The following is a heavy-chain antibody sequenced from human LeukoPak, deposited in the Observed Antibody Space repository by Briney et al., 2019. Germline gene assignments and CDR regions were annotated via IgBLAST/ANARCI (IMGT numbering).Heavy chain of an antibody. V-gene: IGHV1-2*02. J-gene: IGHJ4*02. CDR2: INPNSGGT. Sequence: PGASVKVSCKASGYTFTGYYMHWVRQAPGQGLEWMGWINPNSGGTNYAQKFQGRVTMTRDTSISTAYMELSRLRSDDTAVYYCARDLFFAFNSPYCTNGVCFPSSPGQNFDYWGQGTLVTVSS. CDR3: ARDLFFAFNSPYCTNGVCFPSSPGQNFDY. CDR1: GYTFTGYY. D-gene: IGHD2-8*01.